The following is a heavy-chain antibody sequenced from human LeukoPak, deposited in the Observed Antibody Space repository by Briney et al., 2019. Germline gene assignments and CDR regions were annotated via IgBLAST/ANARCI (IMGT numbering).Heavy chain of an antibody. CDR3: ARSGHDFWSGLKWFDS. CDR2: IFYTGAT. Sequence: ASETLSLTCSISGGSISNYYGSWIRQPPGKGLEWIGYIFYTGATDYNPSLRGRVTISVDTSKNQFSLKLTSETAADTAVYYCARSGHDFWSGLKWFDSWGQGTLVTVSS. CDR1: GGSISNYY. V-gene: IGHV4-59*01. J-gene: IGHJ5*01. D-gene: IGHD3-3*01.